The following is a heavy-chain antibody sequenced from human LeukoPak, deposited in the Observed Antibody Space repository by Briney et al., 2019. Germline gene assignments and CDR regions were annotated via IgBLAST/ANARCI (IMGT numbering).Heavy chain of an antibody. V-gene: IGHV3-30*04. D-gene: IGHD3-10*01. CDR1: GFTFSSYA. J-gene: IGHJ3*02. CDR2: ISYDSTNR. Sequence: QPGGSLRLSCAASGFTFSSYAMHWVRQAPGKGLEWVSVISYDSTNRYYSDSVKGRFTVSRDNSKNTLFLQIHSLRTEDTSIYHCARDRQYYGWGSYDAFDIWGQGTMVTVSS. CDR3: ARDRQYYGWGSYDAFDI.